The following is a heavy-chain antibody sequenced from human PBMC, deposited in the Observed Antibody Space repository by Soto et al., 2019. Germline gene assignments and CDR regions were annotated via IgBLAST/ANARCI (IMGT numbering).Heavy chain of an antibody. Sequence: EVQLVESGGGLVKPGGSLRLSCAASGFTFSSYSMNWVRQAPGKGLEWVSSISSSSSYIYYADSVKGRFTISRDNAKNSLYLQMNSLRADDTAVYYCAREILRYFDLVDYWGQGTLVTVSS. V-gene: IGHV3-21*01. CDR3: AREILRYFDLVDY. CDR1: GFTFSSYS. J-gene: IGHJ4*02. CDR2: ISSSSSYI. D-gene: IGHD3-9*01.